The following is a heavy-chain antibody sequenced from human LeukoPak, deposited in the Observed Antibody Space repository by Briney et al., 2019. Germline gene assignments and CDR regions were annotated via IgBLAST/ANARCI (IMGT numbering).Heavy chain of an antibody. CDR1: GYTFTDYG. Sequence: ASVKVSCKASGYTFTDYGVTWVRQAPGPGLGWMGWIAGYNDNTNYAQNLQGRLTMTADTSTTTSYMELRSLTSDDTAVYYCARGGVTSAFMDVWGKGTTVTVSP. J-gene: IGHJ6*04. V-gene: IGHV1-18*01. D-gene: IGHD4-11*01. CDR2: IAGYNDNT. CDR3: ARGGVTSAFMDV.